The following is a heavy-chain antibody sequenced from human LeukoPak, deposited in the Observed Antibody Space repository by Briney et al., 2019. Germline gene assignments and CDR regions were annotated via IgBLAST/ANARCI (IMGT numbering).Heavy chain of an antibody. CDR2: IKTKTGGGTT. CDR3: TTLSVPVDY. J-gene: IGHJ4*02. D-gene: IGHD2-2*01. V-gene: IGHV3-15*01. Sequence: GGSLRLSCAASGLTFSNVWMSWVRQAPGKGLEWAGRIKTKTGGGTTDYAAPVKGRFTISRDDSKDTLYLQMNSLKTEDSAVYYCTTLSVPVDYWGQGALVTVSS. CDR1: GLTFSNVW.